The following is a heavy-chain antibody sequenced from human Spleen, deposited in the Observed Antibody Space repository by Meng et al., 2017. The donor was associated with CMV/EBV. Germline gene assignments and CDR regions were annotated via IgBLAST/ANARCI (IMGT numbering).Heavy chain of an antibody. J-gene: IGHJ6*02. Sequence: SETLSLTCTVSGGSITSYYWRWIRQPPGKGLEWIAYMYYSRDANYNPSLRSRVTVSVDTSKSQFSLQLSSVTAADTAVYYCARDWQGGAEPYGMDVWGQGTTVTVSS. CDR1: GGSITSYY. CDR2: MYYSRDA. CDR3: ARDWQGGAEPYGMDV. D-gene: IGHD1-14*01. V-gene: IGHV4-59*01.